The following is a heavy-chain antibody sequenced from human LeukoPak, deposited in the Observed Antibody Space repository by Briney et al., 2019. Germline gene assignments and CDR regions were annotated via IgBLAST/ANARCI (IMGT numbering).Heavy chain of an antibody. D-gene: IGHD3-3*01. V-gene: IGHV4-39*01. J-gene: IGHJ4*02. CDR1: DGSISSRSHY. Sequence: SETLSLTCSVSDGSISSRSHYWGWIRQSPGKGLEWIGSIYYSGTTFYNPSLQSRASISVDTSRNEFSLRLNSVTAADTAVYYCARRNDYDFWSGNQYDYWGLGTLVTVSS. CDR3: ARRNDYDFWSGNQYDY. CDR2: IYYSGTT.